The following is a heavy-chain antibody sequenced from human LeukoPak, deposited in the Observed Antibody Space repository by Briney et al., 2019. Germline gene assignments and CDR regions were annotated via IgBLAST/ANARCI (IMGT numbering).Heavy chain of an antibody. V-gene: IGHV1-18*01. D-gene: IGHD6-25*01. CDR3: ARELVAATSYLDY. CDR1: GYTFTNYG. J-gene: IGHJ4*02. Sequence: ASVKVSCKASGYTFTNYGVNWVRQAPGQGLEWMGWISVFNGNTHYAQKVQGRVTMTTDTSTSTAYMELRSLRSDDTAVYYCARELVAATSYLDYWGQRTLVTVSS. CDR2: ISVFNGNT.